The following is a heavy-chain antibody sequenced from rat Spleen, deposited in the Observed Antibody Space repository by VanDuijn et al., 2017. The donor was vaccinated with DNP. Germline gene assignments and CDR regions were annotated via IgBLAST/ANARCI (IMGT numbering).Heavy chain of an antibody. D-gene: IGHD1-1*01. CDR1: GSTITSGY. CDR3: ARYWSGECLDY. V-gene: IGHV3-4*01. CDR2: IGYSGST. J-gene: IGHJ2*01. Sequence: EVQLQESGPGLVKPSQSLSLTCSVTGSTITSGYDWNWIRKFPGNKMEWMGYIGYSGSTTYNPSLKSRGSITRDTSKNQFFLQLNSVTTEDTATYYCARYWSGECLDYWGQGVMVTVSS.